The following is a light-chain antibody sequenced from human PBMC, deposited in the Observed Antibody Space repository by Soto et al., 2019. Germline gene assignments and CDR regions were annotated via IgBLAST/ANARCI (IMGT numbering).Light chain of an antibody. CDR2: GAS. CDR3: QQYNNWLWT. V-gene: IGKV3-15*01. J-gene: IGKJ1*01. Sequence: EIVMTQSPATLSVSPGERATLSCRASQNISSNLAWYQQKPGQAPRGLIDGASTRATGIPARFSGSGSGTEFTLTISSLQSEDFAVYYCQQYNNWLWTLGQVTKVEIK. CDR1: QNISSN.